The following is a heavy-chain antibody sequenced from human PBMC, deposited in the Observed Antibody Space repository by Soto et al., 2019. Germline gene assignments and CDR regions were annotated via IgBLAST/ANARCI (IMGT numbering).Heavy chain of an antibody. Sequence: QVQLVQSGAEVKKPGASVKVSCKASGYTFTSYGISWVRQAPGQGLEWMGWISAYNGNTNYAQKLQGRVTMTTDTATSTAYMELRSLRSDDTAVYYCAGAFPLVGATTGWIDYWGQGTLVTVSS. V-gene: IGHV1-18*01. D-gene: IGHD1-26*01. J-gene: IGHJ4*02. CDR2: ISAYNGNT. CDR3: AGAFPLVGATTGWIDY. CDR1: GYTFTSYG.